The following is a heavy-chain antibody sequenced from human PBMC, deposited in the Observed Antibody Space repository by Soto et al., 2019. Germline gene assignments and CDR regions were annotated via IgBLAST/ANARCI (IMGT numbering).Heavy chain of an antibody. V-gene: IGHV5-10-1*01. J-gene: IGHJ6*02. CDR1: GYNFINNW. CDR3: ARQSRFYYGMDV. CDR2: IDLSDSYT. Sequence: XESLKISCKGSGYNFINNWISWVRQMPGKGLEWMGRIDLSDSYTNYSPSFQGHVTISADRSISTAYVQWSSLKASDTAMYYCARQSRFYYGMDVWGQGTTVTVSS.